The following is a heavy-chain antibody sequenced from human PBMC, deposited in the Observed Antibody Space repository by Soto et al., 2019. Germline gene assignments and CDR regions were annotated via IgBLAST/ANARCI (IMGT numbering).Heavy chain of an antibody. J-gene: IGHJ6*02. Sequence: GGSLRLSCAASGFTFSSYSMNWVRQAPGKGREWVSSISSSSSYIYYADSVKGRFTISRDNAKNPLYLQMNSLRAEDTAVYYCARESYYESSGPSWYYGMDVWGQGTTVTVSS. CDR1: GFTFSSYS. CDR2: ISSSSSYI. CDR3: ARESYYESSGPSWYYGMDV. D-gene: IGHD3-22*01. V-gene: IGHV3-21*01.